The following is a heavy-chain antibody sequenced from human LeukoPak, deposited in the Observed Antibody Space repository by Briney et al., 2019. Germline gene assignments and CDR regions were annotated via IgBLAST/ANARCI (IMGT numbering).Heavy chain of an antibody. V-gene: IGHV4-59*12. CDR2: IYYSGST. D-gene: IGHD1-26*01. CDR3: ARGSYNFGYFDY. Sequence: SETLSLTCTVSGGSISSYYWSWGSQPAGNGLGLGGYIYYSGSTNYNPSLKSRVTISVDTSKNHFPLKLSSVTAADTAVYYCARGSYNFGYFDYWGQGTLVTVSS. CDR1: GGSISSYY. J-gene: IGHJ4*02.